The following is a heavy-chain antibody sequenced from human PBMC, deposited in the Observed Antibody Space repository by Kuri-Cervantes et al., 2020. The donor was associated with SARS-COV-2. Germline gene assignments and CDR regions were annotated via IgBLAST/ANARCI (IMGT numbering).Heavy chain of an antibody. Sequence: GGPLRLSCAASGFTFSSYSMNWVRQAPGKGLEWVSSISSGSSSIYYADSLKGRFTTSRDNVKNTLYLQMDSLRAEDTAVYYCARSRITIFGVVIGPFDYWGQGTLVTVSS. D-gene: IGHD3-3*01. V-gene: IGHV3-21*04. CDR3: ARSRITIFGVVIGPFDY. J-gene: IGHJ4*02. CDR2: ISSGSSSI. CDR1: GFTFSSYS.